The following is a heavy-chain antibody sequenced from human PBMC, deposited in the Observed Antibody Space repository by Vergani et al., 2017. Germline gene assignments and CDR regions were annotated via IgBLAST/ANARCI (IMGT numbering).Heavy chain of an antibody. CDR1: GGSISSSSYY. J-gene: IGHJ3*02. V-gene: IGHV4-39*01. CDR2: IYYSGST. CDR3: ARRPIVGVARSFDI. D-gene: IGHD1-26*01. Sequence: QLQLQESGPGLVKPSETLSLTCTVSGGSISSSSYYWGWIRQPPGKGLEWIGSIYYSGSTYYNPSLKSRVTISVDTSKNQFSLKLSSVTAADTAVYYCARRPIVGVARSFDIWGQGTMVTVSS.